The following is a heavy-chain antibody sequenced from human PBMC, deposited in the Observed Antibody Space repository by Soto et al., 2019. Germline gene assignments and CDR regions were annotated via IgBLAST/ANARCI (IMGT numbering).Heavy chain of an antibody. D-gene: IGHD3-10*01. J-gene: IGHJ2*01. CDR3: ARVGGSANKSRSYFDL. Sequence: EVQLVESGGGLVQPGGSLRLSCAASGFTFSSYDMHWVRQATGKGLEWVSAIGTAGDTYYPGSVKGRFTISRENAKNSLYLQMNSLRAGDTAVYYCARVGGSANKSRSYFDLWGRGTLVTVSS. V-gene: IGHV3-13*01. CDR2: IGTAGDT. CDR1: GFTFSSYD.